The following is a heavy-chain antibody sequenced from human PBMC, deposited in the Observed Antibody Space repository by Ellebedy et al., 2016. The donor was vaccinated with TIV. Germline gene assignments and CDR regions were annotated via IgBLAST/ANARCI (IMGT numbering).Heavy chain of an antibody. CDR2: ISAYNGNT. J-gene: IGHJ4*02. V-gene: IGHV1-18*01. CDR3: ARDPKDCSSTSCPFDY. D-gene: IGHD2-2*01. CDR1: GYTFTSYG. Sequence: ASVKVSXXASGYTFTSYGISWVRQAPGQGLEWMGWISAYNGNTNYAQKLQGRVTMTTDTSTSTAYMELRSLRSDDTAVYYCARDPKDCSSTSCPFDYWGQGTLVTVSS.